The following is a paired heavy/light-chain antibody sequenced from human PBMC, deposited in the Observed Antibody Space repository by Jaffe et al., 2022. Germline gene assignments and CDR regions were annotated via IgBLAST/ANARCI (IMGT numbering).Light chain of an antibody. Sequence: DIQMTQSPSSLSASVGDRVTITCRASQSISSYLNWYQQKPGKAPKLLIYAASSLQSGVPSRFSGSGSGTDFTLTISSLQPEDFATYYCQQSYSTPPHTFGQGTKLEIK. CDR2: AAS. CDR3: QQSYSTPPHT. J-gene: IGKJ2*01. V-gene: IGKV1-39*01. CDR1: QSISSY.
Heavy chain of an antibody. V-gene: IGHV1-8*01. CDR1: GYTFTSYD. Sequence: QVQLVQSGAEVKKPGASVKVSCKASGYTFTSYDINWVRQATGQGLEWMGWMNPNSGNTGYAQKFQGRVTMTRNTSISTAYMELSSLRSEDTAVYYCARVVVNYDYIWGSYRYVAFDIWGQGTMVTVSS. D-gene: IGHD3-16*02. CDR2: MNPNSGNT. CDR3: ARVVVNYDYIWGSYRYVAFDI. J-gene: IGHJ3*02.